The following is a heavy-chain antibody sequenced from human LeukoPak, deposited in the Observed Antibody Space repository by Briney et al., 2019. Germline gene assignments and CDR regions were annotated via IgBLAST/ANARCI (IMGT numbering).Heavy chain of an antibody. CDR3: ARDRSYSTFDY. J-gene: IGHJ4*02. CDR2: LKEDGSEI. Sequence: GGSLRLSCAASAFTFCNHRMSWVGQAPGKGLEGVANLKEDGSEINYADSVKGRFTISRDNAKNSLYLQMNSLRVDDTAVYYCARDRSYSTFDYWGQVTLVTVSS. D-gene: IGHD3-10*01. CDR1: AFTFCNHR. V-gene: IGHV3-7*01.